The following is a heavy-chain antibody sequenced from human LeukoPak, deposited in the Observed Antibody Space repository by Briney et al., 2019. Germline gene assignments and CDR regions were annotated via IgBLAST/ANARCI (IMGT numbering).Heavy chain of an antibody. D-gene: IGHD3-16*02. CDR2: INPNSGGT. V-gene: IGHV1-2*02. CDR3: ARSDYVWGSYRYNGAFDI. J-gene: IGHJ3*02. CDR1: GYTFTGYY. Sequence: ASVKVPCKASGYTFTGYYMHWVRQAPGQGLEWMGWINPNSGGTNYAQKFQGRVTMTRDTSISTAYMELSRLRSDDTAVYYCARSDYVWGSYRYNGAFDIWGQGTMVTVSS.